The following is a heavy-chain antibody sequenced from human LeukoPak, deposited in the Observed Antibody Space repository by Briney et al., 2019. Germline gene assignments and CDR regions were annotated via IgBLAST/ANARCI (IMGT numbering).Heavy chain of an antibody. CDR2: MNPNSGNT. Sequence: ASVKVSCKASGYTFTSYDINWVRQATGQGLEWMGWMNPNSGNTGYAQKFQGRVTMTRNTSISTAYMGLSSPRSEDTAVYYCATGTKYYDFWSGYYANYYYYGMDVWGQGTTVAVSS. D-gene: IGHD3-3*01. V-gene: IGHV1-8*01. CDR3: ATGTKYYDFWSGYYANYYYYGMDV. CDR1: GYTFTSYD. J-gene: IGHJ6*02.